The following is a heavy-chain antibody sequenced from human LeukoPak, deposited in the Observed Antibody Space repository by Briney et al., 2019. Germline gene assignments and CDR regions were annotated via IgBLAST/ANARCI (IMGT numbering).Heavy chain of an antibody. CDR2: IIPIFGIA. V-gene: IGHV1-69*04. J-gene: IGHJ4*02. Sequence: SVKVSCKASGGTFSSYAISWVRQAPGQGLEWMGRIIPIFGIADYAQKFQGRVTITADKSTSTAYMELSSLRSEDTAVYYCARDRWGYSYGVFDYWGQGTLVTVSS. D-gene: IGHD5-18*01. CDR1: GGTFSSYA. CDR3: ARDRWGYSYGVFDY.